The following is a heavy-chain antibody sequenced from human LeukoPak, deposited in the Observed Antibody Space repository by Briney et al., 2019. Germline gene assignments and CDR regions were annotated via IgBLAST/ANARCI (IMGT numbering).Heavy chain of an antibody. CDR2: IKQDGGHI. D-gene: IGHD1-26*01. CDR1: GFTFSSYW. J-gene: IGHJ4*02. CDR3: AKDLAGSGSYSFDY. Sequence: GGSLRLSCAASGFTFSSYWMTWLRQAPGKGLEWVANIKQDGGHINYVDSVKGRFTISRDNAKNSLYLQMNSLRAEDTAVYYCAKDLAGSGSYSFDYWGQGTLVTVSS. V-gene: IGHV3-7*05.